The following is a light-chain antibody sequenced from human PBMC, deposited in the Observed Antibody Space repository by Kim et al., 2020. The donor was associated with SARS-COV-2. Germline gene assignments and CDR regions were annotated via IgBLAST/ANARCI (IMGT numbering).Light chain of an antibody. CDR3: QEYGSIQGPT. CDR1: QSVSSSY. Sequence: EIVLTQSPGTLSLSPGERATLTCRASQSVSSSYLAWYQQKPGQAPRLLIYGACSRATGIPDRYSGSVSGTDFTLTISRPEPEVVALYYCQEYGSIQGPTFVAGTQVDIK. V-gene: IGKV3-20*01. J-gene: IGKJ3*01. CDR2: GAC.